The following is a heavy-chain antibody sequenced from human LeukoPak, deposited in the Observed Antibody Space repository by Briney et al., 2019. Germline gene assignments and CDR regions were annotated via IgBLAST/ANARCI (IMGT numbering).Heavy chain of an antibody. V-gene: IGHV3-64D*09. D-gene: IGHD3-10*01. Sequence: PGGSLRLSCAASGFTFSTYGMHWVRQAPGKGLEYVSAISSNGGTTNYADSVKGRFTISRDNSKNTVHLQMSSLTAEDTAVYYCVGVRWFGGSNWFDPWGQGTLVTVSS. CDR3: VGVRWFGGSNWFDP. CDR2: ISSNGGTT. CDR1: GFTFSTYG. J-gene: IGHJ5*02.